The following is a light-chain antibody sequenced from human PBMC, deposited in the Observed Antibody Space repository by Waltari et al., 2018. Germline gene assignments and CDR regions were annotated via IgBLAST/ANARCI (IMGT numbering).Light chain of an antibody. CDR1: SSAVGGYNY. J-gene: IGLJ2*01. CDR2: DVS. Sequence: QSALTPPRSVSGSPGQSVTISCPGTSSAVGGYNYVSWYQQHPGKAPKLMIYDVSKRPSGVPDRFSGSKSGNTASLTISGLQAEDEADYYCCSYAGSYVVFGGGTKLTVL. CDR3: CSYAGSYVV. V-gene: IGLV2-11*01.